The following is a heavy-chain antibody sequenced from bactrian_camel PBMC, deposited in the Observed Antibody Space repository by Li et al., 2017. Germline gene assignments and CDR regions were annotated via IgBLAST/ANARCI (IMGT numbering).Heavy chain of an antibody. CDR1: GFTSSNNW. CDR2: IYTGDGRT. V-gene: IGHV3S1*01. Sequence: VQLVESGGGLVQAGGSLTLSCAASGFTSSNNWMHWVRQAPGKGLEWVSTIYTGDGRTKSADSVKGRFTMSRDNAKNMLYLQMNSLRPEDAAMYYCAADIKRLSCLYTSTILSNTYAYWGQGTQVTVS. CDR3: AADIKRLSCLYTSTILSNTYAY. D-gene: IGHD4*01. J-gene: IGHJ4*01.